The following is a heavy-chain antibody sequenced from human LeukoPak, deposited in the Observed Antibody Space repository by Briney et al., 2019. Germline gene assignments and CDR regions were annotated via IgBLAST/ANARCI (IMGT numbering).Heavy chain of an antibody. J-gene: IGHJ1*01. CDR2: IYYTGST. Sequence: PSETLSLTCAVSGGSLSSYYWSWIRQPPGAGPEWIGYIYYTGSTNYNPSLKSRVTISLDSSTNQYSQNLNSMTTADTAVYYCVRHYYYSDTGKGYIQHWGQGTLVTVSS. D-gene: IGHD3-16*01. CDR3: VRHYYYSDTGKGYIQH. V-gene: IGHV4-59*01. CDR1: GGSLSSYY.